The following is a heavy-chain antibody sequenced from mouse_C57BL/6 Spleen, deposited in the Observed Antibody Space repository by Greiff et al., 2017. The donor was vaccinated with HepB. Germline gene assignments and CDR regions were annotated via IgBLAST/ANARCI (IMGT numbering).Heavy chain of an antibody. Sequence: VQLKQSGPELVKPGASVKISCKASGYSFTDYNMNWVKQSNGKSLEWIGVINPNYGTTSYNQKFKGKATLTVDQSSSTAYMQLNSLTSEDSAVYYCARSHYYGSSFPLDDWGQGTTLTVSS. CDR1: GYSFTDYN. D-gene: IGHD1-1*01. CDR2: INPNYGTT. J-gene: IGHJ2*01. CDR3: ARSHYYGSSFPLDD. V-gene: IGHV1-39*01.